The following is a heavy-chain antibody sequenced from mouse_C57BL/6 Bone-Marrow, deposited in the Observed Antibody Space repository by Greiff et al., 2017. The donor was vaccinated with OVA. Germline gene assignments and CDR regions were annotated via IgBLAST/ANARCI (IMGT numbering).Heavy chain of an antibody. CDR3: ARAMQY. Sequence: EVKLVESGGGLVKPGGSLKLSCAASGFTFSDYGMHWVRQAPEKGLEWVAYISSGSSTIYYADTVKGRFTIARNNAKNTLCLQMTRLRSEDTAIYYCARAMQYWGQGTSVTVSS. D-gene: IGHD6-5*01. CDR1: GFTFSDYG. J-gene: IGHJ4*01. V-gene: IGHV5-17*01. CDR2: ISSGSSTI.